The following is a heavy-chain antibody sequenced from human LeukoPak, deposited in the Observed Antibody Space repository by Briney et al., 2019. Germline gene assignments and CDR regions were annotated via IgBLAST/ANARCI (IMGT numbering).Heavy chain of an antibody. V-gene: IGHV4-31*03. CDR3: ARTRWLQLHGFDY. J-gene: IGHJ4*02. CDR1: GGSISSGGYY. Sequence: SQTLSLTCTVSGGSISSGGYYWSWIRQHPGKGLEWIGYIYYSGSNYYNPSLKSRVTISVDTSKNQFSLKLSSVTAADTAVYYCARTRWLQLHGFDYWGQGTLVTVSS. D-gene: IGHD5-24*01. CDR2: IYYSGSN.